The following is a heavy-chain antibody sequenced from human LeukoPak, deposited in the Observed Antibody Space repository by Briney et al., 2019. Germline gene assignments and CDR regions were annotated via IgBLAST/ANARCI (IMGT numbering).Heavy chain of an antibody. J-gene: IGHJ2*01. CDR2: IGTTGDT. CDR1: GFTFTTYD. V-gene: IGHV3-13*01. Sequence: GGSLRLSCAASGFTFTTYDMHWVRQATGKGLEWVSAIGTTGDTYYPGSVKGRFTISRENAKNSLYLQMNSLRAEDTAVYYCARAVYCSGGGCFWYFDLWGRGTLVTVSS. D-gene: IGHD2-15*01. CDR3: ARAVYCSGGGCFWYFDL.